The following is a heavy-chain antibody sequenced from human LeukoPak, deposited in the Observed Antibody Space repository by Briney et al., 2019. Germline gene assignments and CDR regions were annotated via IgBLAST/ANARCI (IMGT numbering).Heavy chain of an antibody. V-gene: IGHV3-23*01. D-gene: IGHD2-2*01. J-gene: IGHJ4*02. CDR2: ISGSGGST. CDR3: AKDAPVNIVVVPAANS. Sequence: GGSLRLSCAASGFTFSSYAMSWVRQAPGKGLEWVSAISGSGGSTYYADSVKGRFTISRDDSKNTLYLQMNSLRAEDTAVYYCAKDAPVNIVVVPAANSWGQGTLVTVSS. CDR1: GFTFSSYA.